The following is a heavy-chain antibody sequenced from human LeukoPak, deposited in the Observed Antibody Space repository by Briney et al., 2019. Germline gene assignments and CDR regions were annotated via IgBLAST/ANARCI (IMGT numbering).Heavy chain of an antibody. J-gene: IGHJ4*02. CDR2: IWYDGSNK. V-gene: IGHV3-33*08. CDR1: GFTFSSYG. D-gene: IGHD3-22*01. CDR3: ARGTYYYDSSGSLYFDY. Sequence: GGSLRLSCAASGFTFSSYGMHWVRQAPGKGLEWVAVIWYDGSNKYYADSVKGRFTISRDNSKNTLYLQMNSLRAEDTAVYYCARGTYYYDSSGSLYFDYWGQGTLATVSS.